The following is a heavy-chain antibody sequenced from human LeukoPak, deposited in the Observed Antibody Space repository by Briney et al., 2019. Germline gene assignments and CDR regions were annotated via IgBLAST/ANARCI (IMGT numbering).Heavy chain of an antibody. CDR3: ARDIYYWFDP. CDR1: GFPFSSYW. CDR2: ISSSSSTI. V-gene: IGHV3-48*01. Sequence: GGSLRLSCVASGFPFSSYWMTWVRRAPGKGLEWVSYISSSSSTIYYADSVKGRFTISRDNAKNSLYLQMNSLRAEDTAVYYCARDIYYWFDPWGQGTLVTVSS. D-gene: IGHD1-26*01. J-gene: IGHJ5*02.